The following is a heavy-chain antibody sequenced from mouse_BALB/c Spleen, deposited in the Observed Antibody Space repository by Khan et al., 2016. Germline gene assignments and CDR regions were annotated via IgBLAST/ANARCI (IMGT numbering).Heavy chain of an antibody. Sequence: QIQLVQSGPELKKPGKTVKISCKASGYTFTNYGMNWVKQAPGKGLKWMGWINTYSGESTYADDFKGRFAFSLETSANTADLQIKNLKNEDTATYFCASCRYYCGSSRYFDVWRAGTTVTISS. J-gene: IGHJ1*01. V-gene: IGHV9-3-1*01. CDR3: ASCRYYCGSSRYFDV. D-gene: IGHD1-1*01. CDR2: INTYSGES. CDR1: GYTFTNYG.